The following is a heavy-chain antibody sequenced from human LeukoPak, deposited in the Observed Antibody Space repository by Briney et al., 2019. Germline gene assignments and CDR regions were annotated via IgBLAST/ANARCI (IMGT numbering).Heavy chain of an antibody. CDR1: GFTFSSYW. Sequence: GRSLRLSCAASGFTFSSYWMNWVRQAPGKGLEWVASIKQDGNEKYYVDSVKGRFTISRDNTKYSLYLQMNSLRAEDTAVYYCARDGVAPGLCFDYWGQGNLVTVSS. J-gene: IGHJ4*02. V-gene: IGHV3-7*01. CDR2: IKQDGNEK. D-gene: IGHD2-8*01. CDR3: ARDGVAPGLCFDY.